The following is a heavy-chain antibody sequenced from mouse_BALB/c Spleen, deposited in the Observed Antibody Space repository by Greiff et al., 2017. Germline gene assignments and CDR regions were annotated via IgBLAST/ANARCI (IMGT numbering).Heavy chain of an antibody. Sequence: DVHLVESGGGLVKPGGSLKLSCAASGFAFSSYDMSWVRQTPEKRLEWVAYISSGGGSTYYPDTVKGRFTISRDNAKNTLYLQMSSLKSEDTAMYYCARHNGMDYWGQGTSVTVSS. CDR3: ARHNGMDY. CDR1: GFAFSSYD. V-gene: IGHV5-12-1*01. J-gene: IGHJ4*01. CDR2: ISSGGGST.